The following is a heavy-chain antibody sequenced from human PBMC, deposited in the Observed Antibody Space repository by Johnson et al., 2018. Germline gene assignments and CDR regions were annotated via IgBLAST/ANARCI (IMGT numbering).Heavy chain of an antibody. V-gene: IGHV3-49*03. D-gene: IGHD1-26*01. CDR3: TTALSTWYSGSKDAFDI. J-gene: IGHJ3*02. CDR1: GITFGDYA. Sequence: EVQLVESGGDLVQPGRSLRLSCTASGITFGDYAISWFRQAPGQGLAWVGFIRSRGYGGTTDYAASVKGRFTISRDDSKSIAYLQMNSLKTEDTAVYYCTTALSTWYSGSKDAFDIWGQGTMVTVSS. CDR2: IRSRGYGGTT.